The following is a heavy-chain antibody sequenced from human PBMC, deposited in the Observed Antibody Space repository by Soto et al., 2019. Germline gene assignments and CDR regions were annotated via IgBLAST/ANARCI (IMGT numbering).Heavy chain of an antibody. Sequence: PGGSLRLSCAASEFTFSSYGMHWVRQAPGKGLEWVAVISYDGSNKYYADSVKGRFTISRDNSKNTLYPQMNSLRAEDTAVYYCAKAGTTGTLYYYYYMDVWGKGTTVTVSS. CDR3: AKAGTTGTLYYYYYMDV. V-gene: IGHV3-30*18. D-gene: IGHD1-1*01. J-gene: IGHJ6*03. CDR2: ISYDGSNK. CDR1: EFTFSSYG.